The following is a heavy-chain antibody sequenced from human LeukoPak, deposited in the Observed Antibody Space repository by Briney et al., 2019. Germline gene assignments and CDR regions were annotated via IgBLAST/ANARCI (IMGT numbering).Heavy chain of an antibody. J-gene: IGHJ4*02. CDR1: GGSFSGYY. Sequence: SETLSLTCAVYGGSFSGYYWSWIRQPPEKGLEWIGEINHSGSTNYNPSLKSRVTISVDTSKNQSSLKLSSVTAADTAVYYCARSPEGSGTDYWGQGTLVTVSS. CDR2: INHSGST. D-gene: IGHD3-10*01. V-gene: IGHV4-34*01. CDR3: ARSPEGSGTDY.